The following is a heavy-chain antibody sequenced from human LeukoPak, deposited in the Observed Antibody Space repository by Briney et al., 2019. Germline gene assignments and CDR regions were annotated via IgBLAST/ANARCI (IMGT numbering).Heavy chain of an antibody. Sequence: GGSLRLSCAASGFTFSSYGMHWVRQAPGKGLEWVAVISYDGSNKYYADSVKGRFTISRDNSKNTLYLQMNSLRAEDTAVYYCAKDDTLWFGETEYYYYGMDVWGQGTTVTVSS. CDR1: GFTFSSYG. D-gene: IGHD3-10*01. J-gene: IGHJ6*02. V-gene: IGHV3-30*18. CDR3: AKDDTLWFGETEYYYYGMDV. CDR2: ISYDGSNK.